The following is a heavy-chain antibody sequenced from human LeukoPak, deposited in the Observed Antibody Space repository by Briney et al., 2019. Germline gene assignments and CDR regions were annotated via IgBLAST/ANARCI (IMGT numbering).Heavy chain of an antibody. V-gene: IGHV3-33*01. D-gene: IGHD2-2*01. J-gene: IGHJ4*02. CDR2: IWYDGTNK. CDR1: GFTFSSYG. CDR3: VRDLVYCSSTSCYSFDY. Sequence: PGGSLRLSCAASGFTFSSYGMPWVRQAPGKGLEWVATIWYDGTNKYYGDSAKGRFTISRDNSKNTLYLQMNSLRAEDTAVYYCVRDLVYCSSTSCYSFDYWGQGTLVTVSS.